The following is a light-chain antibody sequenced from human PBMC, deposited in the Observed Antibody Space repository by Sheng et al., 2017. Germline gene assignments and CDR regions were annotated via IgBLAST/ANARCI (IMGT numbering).Light chain of an antibody. V-gene: IGLV2-11*01. CDR1: SSDVGYYNY. Sequence: QSALTQPRSVSGSPGQSVTISCTGTSSDVGYYNYVSWYQQHPGKAPKLMIYDVSKRPSGVPDRFSGSKSGNTASLTISGLQAEDEADYYCCSYAGSYTFAVFGGGTKLTVL. J-gene: IGLJ2*01. CDR3: CSYAGSYTFAV. CDR2: DVS.